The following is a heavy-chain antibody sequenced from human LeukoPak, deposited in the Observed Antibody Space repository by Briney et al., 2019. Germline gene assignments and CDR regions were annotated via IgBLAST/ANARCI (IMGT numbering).Heavy chain of an antibody. CDR3: ASGTIVGARGADN. CDR2: ISYDGSNK. D-gene: IGHD1-26*01. V-gene: IGHV3-30-3*01. CDR1: GFTFSSYA. Sequence: LTGGSLRLSCAASGFTFSSYAMHWVRQAPGKGLEWVAVISYDGSNKYYADSVKGRFTISRDNSKNTLYLQMNSLRPEDTAVYYCASGTIVGARGADNWGQGTLVTVSS. J-gene: IGHJ4*02.